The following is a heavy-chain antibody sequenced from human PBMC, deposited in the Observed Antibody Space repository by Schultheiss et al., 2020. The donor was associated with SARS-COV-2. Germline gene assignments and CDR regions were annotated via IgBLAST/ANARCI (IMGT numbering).Heavy chain of an antibody. CDR1: GFTFSSYS. CDR2: VSHSGGT. D-gene: IGHD3-10*01. Sequence: ESLKISCAASGFTFSSYSMNWVRQAPGKGLEWIGQVSHSGGTHYSPSLKRRVTISLDMSKNQFSLKLSSVTAADTAVYYCASSKGRGAFDIWGQGTMVTVSS. V-gene: IGHV4-34*01. CDR3: ASSKGRGAFDI. J-gene: IGHJ3*02.